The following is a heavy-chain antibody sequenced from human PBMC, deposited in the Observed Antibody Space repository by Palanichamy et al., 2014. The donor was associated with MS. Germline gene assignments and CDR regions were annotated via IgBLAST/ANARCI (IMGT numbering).Heavy chain of an antibody. CDR2: INTDKGNT. V-gene: IGHV1-3*04. CDR1: GYTFTEYT. D-gene: IGHD3-3*01. CDR3: AREGFWSGYYR. Sequence: QVQLVQSGAEVKKPGASVKVSCKASGYTFTEYTMHWVRQAPGQGLEWMGWINTDKGNTKLSQKFQGRVTLTRDTSATTAYMELSSLRSEDTAVYYCAREGFWSGYYRWGQGTLVTVSS. J-gene: IGHJ4*02.